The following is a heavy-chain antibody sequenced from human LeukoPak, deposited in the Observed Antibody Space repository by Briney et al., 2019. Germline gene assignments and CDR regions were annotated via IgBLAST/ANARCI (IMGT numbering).Heavy chain of an antibody. Sequence: GGSLRLSCAASGFTFSSYEMNWVRQAPGKGLEWVSYISSSGSTIYYADSLKGRFTISRDNAKNSLYLQMNSLRAEDTAVYYCARGSTWAGDYYYYMDVWGKGTTVTISS. J-gene: IGHJ6*03. D-gene: IGHD1-26*01. V-gene: IGHV3-48*03. CDR2: ISSSGSTI. CDR3: ARGSTWAGDYYYYMDV. CDR1: GFTFSSYE.